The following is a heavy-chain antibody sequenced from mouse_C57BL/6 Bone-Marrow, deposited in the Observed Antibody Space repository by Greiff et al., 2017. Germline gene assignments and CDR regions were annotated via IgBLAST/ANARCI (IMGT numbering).Heavy chain of an antibody. CDR1: GFTFHTYA. Sequence: EVQLVESGGGLVQPKGSLKLSCAASGFTFHTYAMHWVRQAPGKGLEWVARIRSKSSNSATYYADSVKDRFTISRDDSQSMLYLQMNNLKTEDTAMYYCVRERKAAWFAYWGQGTLVTVSA. V-gene: IGHV10-3*01. CDR3: VRERKAAWFAY. CDR2: IRSKSSNSAT. J-gene: IGHJ3*01.